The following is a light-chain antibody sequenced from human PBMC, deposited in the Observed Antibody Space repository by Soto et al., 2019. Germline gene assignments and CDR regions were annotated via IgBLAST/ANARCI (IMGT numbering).Light chain of an antibody. V-gene: IGLV2-14*01. CDR2: EVK. Sequence: QSVLTQPASVSGSPGQSITVSCTGTSGDVGASDYVSWYQHHPGKAPKTIIYEVKNRPSGVSNRFSGSKSGNTASLTISGLQAEDEADYYCASYTSRGTRVFGTGTKVTVL. CDR3: ASYTSRGTRV. CDR1: SGDVGASDY. J-gene: IGLJ1*01.